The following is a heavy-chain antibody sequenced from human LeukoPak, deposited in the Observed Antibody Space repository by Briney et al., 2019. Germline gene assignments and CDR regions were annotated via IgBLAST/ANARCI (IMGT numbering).Heavy chain of an antibody. Sequence: SETLSLTCTVSGASVTTYYWSWIRQSPGKELEWIAKVHSSGSTFYNPSLKSRVTISIDTSKNQFSLKLTSVTTADTAVYYCARDIRTVGATLYFDYWGQGTLLTVSS. CDR1: GASVTTYY. D-gene: IGHD1-26*01. V-gene: IGHV4-59*02. J-gene: IGHJ4*02. CDR2: VHSSGST. CDR3: ARDIRTVGATLYFDY.